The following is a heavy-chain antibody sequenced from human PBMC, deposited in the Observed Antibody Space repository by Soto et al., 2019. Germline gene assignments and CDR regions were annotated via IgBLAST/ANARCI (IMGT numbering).Heavy chain of an antibody. J-gene: IGHJ4*02. V-gene: IGHV1-18*01. D-gene: IGHD4-17*01. Sequence: QVQLVQSGAEVKKPGTSVKVSCKASGYTFTSNGISWVRQAPGQGLEWMGWIRTDNGNTNYAQKLQGRVTMTRDTSTSRAYMELRDLRSDDTAVYYCARDGYGDYGYWGQGSLVTVSS. CDR2: IRTDNGNT. CDR1: GYTFTSNG. CDR3: ARDGYGDYGY.